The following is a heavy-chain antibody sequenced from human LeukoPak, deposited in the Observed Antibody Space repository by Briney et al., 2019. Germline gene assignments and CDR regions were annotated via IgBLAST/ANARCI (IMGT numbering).Heavy chain of an antibody. J-gene: IGHJ4*02. V-gene: IGHV3-30*02. Sequence: GGSLRLSCAASGFALISYGMHWVRQAPGKGLEWVAFVRFNGNNEYYADSVKGRFTISRDTSKNTLFLQMKSLRVEDTAVYSCARESNRGYHSGGPKYWGLGTLVTVSS. D-gene: IGHD3-10*01. CDR3: ARESNRGYHSGGPKY. CDR1: GFALISYG. CDR2: VRFNGNNE.